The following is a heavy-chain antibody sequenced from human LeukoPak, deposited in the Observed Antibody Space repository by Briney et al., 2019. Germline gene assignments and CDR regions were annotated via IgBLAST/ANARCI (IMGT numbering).Heavy chain of an antibody. J-gene: IGHJ4*02. V-gene: IGHV4-59*01. Sequence: PSETLSLACTVSGVSISSYYWSWIRQPPGRGLEWIGYIYYSGSTNYNPSLKSRVTISVDTSKNQFSLKLSSVTAADTAVYYCARVIGAAGPFDYWGQGTLVTVSS. CDR3: ARVIGAAGPFDY. CDR2: IYYSGST. D-gene: IGHD6-13*01. CDR1: GVSISSYY.